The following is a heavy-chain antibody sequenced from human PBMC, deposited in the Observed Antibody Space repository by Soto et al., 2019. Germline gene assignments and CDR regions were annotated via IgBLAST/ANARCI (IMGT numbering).Heavy chain of an antibody. CDR3: ARGPYCSSTSCRGAERFDP. D-gene: IGHD2-2*01. Sequence: ASVKVSCKASGGTFSSYAISWVRQAPGQGLEWMGGIIPIFGTANYAQKFQGRVTITADESTGTAYMERSSLGSEDTAVYYCARGPYCSSTSCRGAERFDPWGQGTLVTVSS. CDR1: GGTFSSYA. V-gene: IGHV1-69*13. J-gene: IGHJ5*02. CDR2: IIPIFGTA.